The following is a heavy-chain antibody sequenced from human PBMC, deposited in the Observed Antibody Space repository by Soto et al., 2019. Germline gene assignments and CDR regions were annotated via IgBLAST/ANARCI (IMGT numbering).Heavy chain of an antibody. Sequence: SETLSLTCAVYGGSFSGYYWSWIRQPPGKGLEWIGEINHSGSTNYNPSLKSRVTISVDTSKNQFSLKLSSVTAADTAVYYCARVVSVPSKARSGNWFDPWGQGTLVTVSS. J-gene: IGHJ5*02. CDR1: GGSFSGYY. CDR3: ARVVSVPSKARSGNWFDP. V-gene: IGHV4-34*01. D-gene: IGHD6-25*01. CDR2: INHSGST.